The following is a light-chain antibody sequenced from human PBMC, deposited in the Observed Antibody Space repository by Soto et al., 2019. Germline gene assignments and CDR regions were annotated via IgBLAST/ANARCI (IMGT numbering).Light chain of an antibody. CDR1: QSVSSSY. CDR2: GAS. CDR3: QQYGSSPPIT. Sequence: EVVCTQSPCTLSLSPGERATLSCRASQSVSSSYLAWYQQKPGQAPRLLIYGASSRATGIPDRFSGSGSGTDFTLTISRLEPEDFAVYYCQQYGSSPPITFGQGTRLEI. J-gene: IGKJ5*01. V-gene: IGKV3-20*01.